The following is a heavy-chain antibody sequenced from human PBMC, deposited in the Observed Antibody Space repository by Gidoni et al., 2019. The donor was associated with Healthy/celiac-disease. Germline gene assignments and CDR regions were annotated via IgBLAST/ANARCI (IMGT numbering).Heavy chain of an antibody. D-gene: IGHD6-19*01. CDR1: GFTFSSYS. V-gene: IGHV3-21*01. CDR3: ARAVAGTGGYFDL. CDR2: ISSSSSYI. Sequence: EVQLVESGGGLVKPGGSLRLSCAASGFTFSSYSMTWVRQAPGQGLEWVSSISSSSSYIYYADSVKGRFTIARDNAKISLYLQMNSLRAEDTAVYYCARAVAGTGGYFDLWGRGTLVTVSS. J-gene: IGHJ2*01.